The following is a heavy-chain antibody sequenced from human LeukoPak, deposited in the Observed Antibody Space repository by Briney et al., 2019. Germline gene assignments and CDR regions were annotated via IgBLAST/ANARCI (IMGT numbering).Heavy chain of an antibody. D-gene: IGHD2-8*01. CDR1: GYTFSGSY. J-gene: IGHJ6*03. CDR2: INPNSGDT. V-gene: IGHV1-2*06. Sequence: ASVKVSCKASGYTFSGSYIHWVRQAPGQGLEWMGRINPNSGDTNYAQNFRGRVTMTRDTSITTAYMELSSLTSADTAVYFCARSAEHCNNGVCFTDYYMDVWGKGTTVTVSS. CDR3: ARSAEHCNNGVCFTDYYMDV.